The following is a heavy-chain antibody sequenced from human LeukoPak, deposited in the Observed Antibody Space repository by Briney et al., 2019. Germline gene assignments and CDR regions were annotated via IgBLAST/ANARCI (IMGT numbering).Heavy chain of an antibody. CDR1: GLTFSSYG. J-gene: IGHJ5*02. V-gene: IGHV3-33*01. CDR2: IWYDGANK. D-gene: IGHD3-9*01. Sequence: PGGSLRLSCAASGLTFSSYGMHWVRQAPGKGLEWVAVIWYDGANKYYADSVKGRFTISRDNSKNTLYLQMNSLRAEDTAVYYCAATILTGHNWFDPWGQGTLVTVSS. CDR3: AATILTGHNWFDP.